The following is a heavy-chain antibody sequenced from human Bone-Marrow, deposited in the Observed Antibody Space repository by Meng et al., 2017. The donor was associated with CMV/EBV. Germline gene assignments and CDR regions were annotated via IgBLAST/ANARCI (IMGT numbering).Heavy chain of an antibody. V-gene: IGHV1-46*01. CDR2: INPSGSTT. D-gene: IGHD1-26*01. J-gene: IGHJ4*02. CDR3: ARRLDGSSKLGLGY. Sequence: KASGFTFTGYYFHWVRQAPGPGLDWMGVINPSGSTTVSAQRFQGRITLTRDTSTSTLYMELSSLRSEDTAMYFCARRLDGSSKLGLGYWGQGTLVTVSS. CDR1: GFTFTGYY.